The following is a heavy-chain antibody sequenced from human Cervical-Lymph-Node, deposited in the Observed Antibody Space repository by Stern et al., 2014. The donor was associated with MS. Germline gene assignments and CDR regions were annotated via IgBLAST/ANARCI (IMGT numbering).Heavy chain of an antibody. Sequence: QVQLQQWGAGLLRPSETLSLTCAVYGGSFSAYYWSWIRQPPGKGLEWIGEINHSGSTNYNPSLKSRVPISVDTSKNQFSLKLNSVTAADTAVYYCARAPTHSTDFWGQGTLVTVSS. CDR2: INHSGST. CDR3: ARAPTHSTDF. CDR1: GGSFSAYY. D-gene: IGHD2-21*01. V-gene: IGHV4-34*01. J-gene: IGHJ4*02.